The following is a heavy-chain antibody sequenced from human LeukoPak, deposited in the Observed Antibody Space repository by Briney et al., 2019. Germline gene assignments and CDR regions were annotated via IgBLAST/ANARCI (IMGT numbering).Heavy chain of an antibody. D-gene: IGHD1-26*01. J-gene: IGHJ4*02. V-gene: IGHV4-34*01. CDR3: ATFPGVGATTVDY. CDR2: INHSGST. CDR1: GGSFSGYY. Sequence: SETLSLTCAVYGGSFSGYYWSWVRQPPGKGLEWIGEINHSGSTNYNPSLKSRVTISVDTSKNQFSLKLSPVTAADTAVYYCATFPGVGATTVDYWGQGTLVTVSS.